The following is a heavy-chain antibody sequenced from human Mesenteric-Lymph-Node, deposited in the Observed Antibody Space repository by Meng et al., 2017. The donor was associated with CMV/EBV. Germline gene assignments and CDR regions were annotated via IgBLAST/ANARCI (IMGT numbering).Heavy chain of an antibody. CDR3: AHSAGIAAAGTVYFQH. CDR1: FSLSTSGVG. Sequence: FSLSTSGVGVGWIRQPPGKALEWLALIYWDDDKRYGPSLKSRLTITKDTSKNQVVLTMTNMDPVDTATYYCAHSAGIAAAGTVYFQHWGQGTLVTVSS. V-gene: IGHV2-5*05. J-gene: IGHJ1*01. D-gene: IGHD6-13*01. CDR2: IYWDDDK.